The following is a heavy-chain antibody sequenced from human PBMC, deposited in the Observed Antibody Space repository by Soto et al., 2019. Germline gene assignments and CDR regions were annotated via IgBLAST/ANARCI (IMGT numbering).Heavy chain of an antibody. CDR2: ISGSGGST. D-gene: IGHD3-22*01. CDR1: GFTFSSYA. J-gene: IGHJ3*02. V-gene: IGHV3-23*01. CDR3: ARKRGETGYYDDAFDI. Sequence: EVQLLESGGGLVQPGGSLRLSCAASGFTFSSYAMSWVRQAPGKGLEWVSAISGSGGSTYYADSVKGRFTISRDNSKNTRYLKRNSRRAEDTAVDYCARKRGETGYYDDAFDIWGQGTMVTVSS.